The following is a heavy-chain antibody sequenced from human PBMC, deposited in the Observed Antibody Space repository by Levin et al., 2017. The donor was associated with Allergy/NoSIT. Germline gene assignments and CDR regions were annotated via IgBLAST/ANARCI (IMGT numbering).Heavy chain of an antibody. CDR3: AREDTPMVTLDY. J-gene: IGHJ4*02. D-gene: IGHD5-18*01. CDR1: GFTFSNYA. Sequence: LSLPCAASGFTFSNYALHWVRQAPGKGLEWVAVISYDGSNKYYADSVKGRFTISRDNSKNTLYLQMNSLRAEDTAVYYCAREDTPMVTLDYWGQGTLVTVSS. CDR2: ISYDGSNK. V-gene: IGHV3-30-3*01.